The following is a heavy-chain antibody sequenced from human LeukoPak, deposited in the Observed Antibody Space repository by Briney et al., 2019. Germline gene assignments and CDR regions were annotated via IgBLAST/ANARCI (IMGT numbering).Heavy chain of an antibody. CDR3: ARLRYSSSWFSLFDY. CDR1: GGSVSSSSYY. Sequence: SETLSLTCTVSGGSVSSSSYYWGRIRQPPGKGLEWIGSIYYSGSAYYNPSLKSRVTISVDTSKNQFSLKLSSVTAADTAVYYCARLRYSSSWFSLFDYWGQGTLVTVSS. J-gene: IGHJ4*02. D-gene: IGHD6-13*01. V-gene: IGHV4-39*01. CDR2: IYYSGSA.